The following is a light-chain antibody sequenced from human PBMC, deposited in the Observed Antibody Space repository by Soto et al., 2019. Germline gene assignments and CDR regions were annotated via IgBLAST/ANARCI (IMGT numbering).Light chain of an antibody. V-gene: IGLV2-14*01. J-gene: IGLJ1*01. CDR2: EVS. CDR3: SSYTSSSTPLWV. Sequence: QSVLTQPASVSGSPGQSITISCTGTSSDVGGYNYVSWYQQHPGKAPKLMIYEVSNRPSGVSNRFSGSKSGNTASLTISGLQAEDEADYYCSSYTSSSTPLWVFGTGTMVTVL. CDR1: SSDVGGYNY.